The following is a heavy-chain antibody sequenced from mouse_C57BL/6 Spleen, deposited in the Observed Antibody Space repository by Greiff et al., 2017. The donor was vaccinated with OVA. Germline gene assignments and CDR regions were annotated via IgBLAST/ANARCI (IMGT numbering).Heavy chain of an antibody. CDR1: GFTFSSHW. J-gene: IGHJ2*01. CDR2: IRLKSDNYPT. Sequence: EVQVVESGGGLVQPGGSMKLSCVASGFTFSSHWMNWVRQSPEKGLEWVAQIRLKSDNYPTNYAESVKGRFTISRDDSKSSVYLQMNNLRTEDTGIYYCTDITSIIVDCWGQGTTLTVSS. D-gene: IGHD1-1*01. V-gene: IGHV6-3*01. CDR3: TDITSIIVDC.